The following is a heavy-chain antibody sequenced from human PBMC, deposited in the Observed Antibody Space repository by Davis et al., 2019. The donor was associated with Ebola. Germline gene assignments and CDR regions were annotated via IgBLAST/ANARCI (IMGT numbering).Heavy chain of an antibody. CDR3: ARDIVNDILTGPGLGDWFDP. D-gene: IGHD3-9*01. CDR1: GFTFSSYW. CDR2: IYSGGST. J-gene: IGHJ5*02. Sequence: GESLKISCAASGFTFSSYWMSWVRQAPGKGLEWVSVIYSGGSTYYADSVKGRFTISRHNSKNTLYLQMNSLRAEDTAVYHCARDIVNDILTGPGLGDWFDPWGQGALVTVAS. V-gene: IGHV3-53*04.